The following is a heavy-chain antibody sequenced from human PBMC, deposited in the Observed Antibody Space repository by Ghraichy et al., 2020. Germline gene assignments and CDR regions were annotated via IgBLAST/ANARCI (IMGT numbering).Heavy chain of an antibody. CDR2: ISSSSSTI. D-gene: IGHD3-10*01. CDR3: ARKPLGSGYYAMDV. CDR1: GFTFSGYS. Sequence: GGSLRLSCAASGFTFSGYSMNWVRQAPGKGLEWVSYISSSSSTIYYADSVKGRFTISRDNAKNSLYLQMNSLRDEDTAVYYCARKPLGSGYYAMDVWGQGTTVTVSS. V-gene: IGHV3-48*02. J-gene: IGHJ6*02.